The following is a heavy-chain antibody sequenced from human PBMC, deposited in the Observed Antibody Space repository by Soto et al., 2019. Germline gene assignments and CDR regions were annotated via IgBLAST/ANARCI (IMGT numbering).Heavy chain of an antibody. CDR2: MNPNNGNT. CDR3: ATGAKAMLLNTWYGLDV. V-gene: IGHV1-8*01. Sequence: ASVKVSCKASGDTFTSYDINWVRQAAGQGLEWMGWMNPNNGNTGYAQKFQGRVTMTRTTTISTAYMDLSSLRSEDTDVYYCATGAKAMLLNTWYGLDVWDQAPTVTVSS. D-gene: IGHD2-8*01. CDR1: GDTFTSYD. J-gene: IGHJ6*02.